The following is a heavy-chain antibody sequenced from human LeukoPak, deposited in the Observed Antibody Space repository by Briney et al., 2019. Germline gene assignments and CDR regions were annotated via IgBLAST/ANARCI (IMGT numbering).Heavy chain of an antibody. CDR1: GGSISSGGYY. CDR3: ARRDCSSTSCSFDY. Sequence: PSQTLSLTCTVSGGSISSGGYYWSWIRQHPGKGLEWDGHIYHSGTTYYSPSLKSRVTISVNTSKNHFSLKLSSVTAADSAVYYCARRDCSSTSCSFDYWGQGTLVTVSS. J-gene: IGHJ4*02. D-gene: IGHD2-2*01. CDR2: IYHSGTT. V-gene: IGHV4-31*03.